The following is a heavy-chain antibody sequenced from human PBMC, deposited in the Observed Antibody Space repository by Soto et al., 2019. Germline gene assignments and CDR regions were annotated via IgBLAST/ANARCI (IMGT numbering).Heavy chain of an antibody. CDR3: AREEYYYGSGAFFDY. CDR2: IIPILGIA. V-gene: IGHV1-69*08. J-gene: IGHJ4*02. Sequence: QVQLVQSGAEVKQPGSSVKVSCKASGGTFSSYTISWVRQAPGQGLEWMGRIIPILGIANYAQKFQGRVTITADKSTSTAYMELSSLRSEDTAVYYCAREEYYYGSGAFFDYWGQGTLVTFSS. CDR1: GGTFSSYT. D-gene: IGHD3-10*01.